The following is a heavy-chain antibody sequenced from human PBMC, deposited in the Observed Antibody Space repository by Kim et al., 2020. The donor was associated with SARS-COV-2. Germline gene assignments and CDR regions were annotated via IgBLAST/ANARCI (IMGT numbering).Heavy chain of an antibody. CDR2: IYYSGST. V-gene: IGHV4-39*01. J-gene: IGHJ3*02. CDR1: GGSISSSSYY. CDR3: ASDSAYGSGRDYAFDI. D-gene: IGHD3-10*01. Sequence: SETLSLTCTVSGGSISSSSYYWGWIRQPPGKGLEWIGSIYYSGSTYYNPSLKSRVTISVDTSKNQFSLKLSSVTAADTAVYYCASDSAYGSGRDYAFDIWGQGTMVTVSS.